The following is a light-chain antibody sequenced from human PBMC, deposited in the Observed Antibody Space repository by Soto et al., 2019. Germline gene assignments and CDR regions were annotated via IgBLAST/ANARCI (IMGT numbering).Light chain of an antibody. Sequence: EILLTHSPTTLSVSPRARANISCRPRQIVSINLACYAEKSGQAPSLLIYGAYTRATGFPVRFSGSGSGTEFNLPINSLQSEDSAVYYCQQYNNWPPVRFGGGTKVDI. CDR3: QQYNNWPPVR. V-gene: IGKV3-15*01. CDR2: GAY. CDR1: QIVSIN. J-gene: IGKJ4*01.